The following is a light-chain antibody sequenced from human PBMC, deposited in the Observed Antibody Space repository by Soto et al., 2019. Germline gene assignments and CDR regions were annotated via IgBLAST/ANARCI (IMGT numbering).Light chain of an antibody. J-gene: IGKJ4*01. CDR3: QQYNQWLT. CDR2: GAS. Sequence: EIVMTQAPATLSVSPGERATLSCRASQSVSSNLAWYQQKPGQAPRLLIYGASTRATGIPARFSGSGSGTEFTLTISSLQSEDFAVYYCQQYNQWLTFGGGTKVDI. V-gene: IGKV3-15*01. CDR1: QSVSSN.